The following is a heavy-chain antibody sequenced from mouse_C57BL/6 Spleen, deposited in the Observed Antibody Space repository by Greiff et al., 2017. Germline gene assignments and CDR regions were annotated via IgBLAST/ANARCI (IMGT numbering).Heavy chain of an antibody. CDR3: TAYSNRVYFDY. J-gene: IGHJ2*01. D-gene: IGHD2-5*01. CDR1: GFTFSNYW. CDR2: IRLKSDNYAT. Sequence: DVKLQESGGGLVQPGGSMKLSCVASGFTFSNYWMNWVRQSPEKGLEWVAQIRLKSDNYATNYAESVKGRFTISRDDSKSSVYLQMNNLRAEDTGIYYCTAYSNRVYFDYWGQGTTLTVSS. V-gene: IGHV6-3*01.